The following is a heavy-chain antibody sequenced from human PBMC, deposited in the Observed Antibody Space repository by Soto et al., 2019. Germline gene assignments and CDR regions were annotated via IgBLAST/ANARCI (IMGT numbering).Heavy chain of an antibody. CDR1: GCSISIYY. CDR3: ARVRHTGESGYWFDP. Sequence: SDTLSLTCVVSGCSISIYYWSWIRQPPGKGLECIGYISYSGTTNYNPSLKSRVTMSVDTSRNQFSLKLSSVTAADTAMYYCARVRHTGESGYWFDPWGQGTLVTVSS. J-gene: IGHJ5*02. V-gene: IGHV4-59*01. CDR2: ISYSGTT. D-gene: IGHD7-27*01.